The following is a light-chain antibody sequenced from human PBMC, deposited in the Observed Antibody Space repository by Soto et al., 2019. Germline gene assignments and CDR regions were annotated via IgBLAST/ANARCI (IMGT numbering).Light chain of an antibody. Sequence: EIVLTQSPGTLSLSPGERATLSCRASQSVSSSYLAWYQQKPGQAPRLLIYGASSRATGIPDRFSGSGSGTDFTLTITRLEPEDFAVYYCQHYRTSFGGGTKVEIQ. CDR2: GAS. V-gene: IGKV3-20*01. CDR1: QSVSSSY. J-gene: IGKJ4*01. CDR3: QHYRTS.